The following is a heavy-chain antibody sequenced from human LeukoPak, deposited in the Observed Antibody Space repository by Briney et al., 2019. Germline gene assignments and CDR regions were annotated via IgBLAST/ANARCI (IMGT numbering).Heavy chain of an antibody. CDR1: GFTFSSYS. J-gene: IGHJ6*02. D-gene: IGHD2-2*01. V-gene: IGHV3-21*01. Sequence: GGSLRLSCAASGFTFSSYSMNWVRQAPGKGLEWVSSISSSSSYIYYADSVKGRFTISRDNAKNSLYLQMNSLRAEDTAVYYCARGYCSSTSCPNGMDVWGQGTTVTVPS. CDR2: ISSSSSYI. CDR3: ARGYCSSTSCPNGMDV.